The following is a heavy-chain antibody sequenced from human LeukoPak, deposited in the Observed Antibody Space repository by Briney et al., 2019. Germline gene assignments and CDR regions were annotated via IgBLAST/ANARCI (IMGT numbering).Heavy chain of an antibody. CDR2: IDNDGSDT. CDR1: GFTFSSYW. CDR3: ARGGFHHGFDI. Sequence: TGGSLRLSCAASGFTFSSYWIHWVRQAPGKGLAWVSRIDNDGSDTIFADSVKGRFTLSRDNAKNTVYLQMNSLRAEDTAVYYCARGGFHHGFDIWGQGTMATVS. J-gene: IGHJ3*02. V-gene: IGHV3-74*01. D-gene: IGHD1-14*01.